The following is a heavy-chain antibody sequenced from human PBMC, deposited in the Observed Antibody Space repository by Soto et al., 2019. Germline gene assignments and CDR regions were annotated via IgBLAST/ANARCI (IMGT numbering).Heavy chain of an antibody. CDR2: IYYSGST. CDR1: GGSISSYY. V-gene: IGHV4-59*01. D-gene: IGHD2-2*01. J-gene: IGHJ6*03. CDR3: ARGLVVPAARWDYYYYYYMDV. Sequence: SETLSLTCTVSGGSISSYYWSWIRQPPGKGLEWIGYIYYSGSTNYNPSLKSRVTISVDTSKNQFSLKLSSVTAADTAVYYCARGLVVPAARWDYYYYYYMDVWGKGTTVTVSS.